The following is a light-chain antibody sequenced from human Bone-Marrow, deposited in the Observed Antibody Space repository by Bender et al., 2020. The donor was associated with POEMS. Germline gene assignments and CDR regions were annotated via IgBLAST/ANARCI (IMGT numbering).Light chain of an antibody. CDR3: ASYTGNNNYL. J-gene: IGLJ1*01. CDR2: DVN. V-gene: IGLV2-11*01. Sequence: QSALTQPRSVSGSLGQSVTISCTGGSSDIGTYNFVSWYQQQPGRPPKLIIFDVNKRPSGVPDRFSGSKSDNTASLTISELQAEDEAYYYCASYTGNNNYLFGTGTRVTVL. CDR1: SSDIGTYNF.